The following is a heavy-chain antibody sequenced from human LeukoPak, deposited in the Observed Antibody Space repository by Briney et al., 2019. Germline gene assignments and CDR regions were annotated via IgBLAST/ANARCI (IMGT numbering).Heavy chain of an antibody. CDR3: ARGRLGYVDV. CDR1: GGSFSGYY. J-gene: IGHJ6*03. Sequence: SETLSLTCAVYGGSFSGYYWSWIRQPPGKGLEWIGEINHSGSTNYNPSLKSRVTISVDTSKNQFSLKLSSVTAADTAVYYCARGRLGYVDVWGKGTTVTVSS. CDR2: INHSGST. D-gene: IGHD7-27*01. V-gene: IGHV4-34*01.